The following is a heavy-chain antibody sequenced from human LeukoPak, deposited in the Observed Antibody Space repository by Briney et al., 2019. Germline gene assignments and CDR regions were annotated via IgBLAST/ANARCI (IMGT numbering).Heavy chain of an antibody. CDR2: IYYSGST. V-gene: IGHV4-39*07. Sequence: PSETLSLTCTVSGGSISSSSYYWGWIRQPPGKGLDWIESIYYSGSTYYNPSLKSRVTISVDTSKNQFSLKLSSVTAADTAVYYCARDGLQWLIDPWGQGTLVTVSS. D-gene: IGHD6-19*01. J-gene: IGHJ5*02. CDR1: GGSISSSSYY. CDR3: ARDGLQWLIDP.